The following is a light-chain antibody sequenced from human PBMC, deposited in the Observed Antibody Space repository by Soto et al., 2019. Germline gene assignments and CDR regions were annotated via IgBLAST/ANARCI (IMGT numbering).Light chain of an antibody. J-gene: IGKJ1*01. V-gene: IGKV1-5*01. Sequence: DIQITQPHSTLSASLGDRVTITCRASQSINIWLAWHQQKTGKAPKLLIYAATSLQSGVPSRFSSSRYGREDTLTIRSMQPDENATYYCRQDSSYSAWTFGERTMVDI. CDR1: QSINIW. CDR3: RQDSSYSAWT. CDR2: AAT.